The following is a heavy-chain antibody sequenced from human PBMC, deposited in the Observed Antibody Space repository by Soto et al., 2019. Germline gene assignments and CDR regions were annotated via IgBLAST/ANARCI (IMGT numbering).Heavy chain of an antibody. CDR3: ARVNGYYGMDV. Sequence: GVYGGSFSGYYWSWIRQPPGKGLEWIGEINHSGSTNYNPSLKSRVTISVDTSKNQFSLKLSSVAAADTAVYYCARVNGYYGMDVWGQGTTVTV. CDR2: INHSGST. V-gene: IGHV4-34*01. D-gene: IGHD2-8*01. J-gene: IGHJ6*02. CDR1: GGSFSGYY.